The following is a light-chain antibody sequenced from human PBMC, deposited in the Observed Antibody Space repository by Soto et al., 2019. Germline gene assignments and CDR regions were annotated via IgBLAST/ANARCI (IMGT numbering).Light chain of an antibody. Sequence: EIVLTQSPGTLSLSPGETATLSCRASQTINNQLAWHQQKPGQAPRLLIYDASTRATGIPARISGSGFGTDFILTISSLEPEDFAVYYCQHRRNWPLTFGGGTKVEIK. J-gene: IGKJ4*01. CDR3: QHRRNWPLT. CDR2: DAS. CDR1: QTINNQ. V-gene: IGKV3-11*01.